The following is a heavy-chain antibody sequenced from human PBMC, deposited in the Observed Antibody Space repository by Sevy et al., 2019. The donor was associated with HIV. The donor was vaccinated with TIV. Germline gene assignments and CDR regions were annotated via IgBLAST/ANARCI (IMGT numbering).Heavy chain of an antibody. CDR2: IKSKTDGGTT. CDR1: GISFSNAW. CDR3: TGLNFDN. J-gene: IGHJ4*02. D-gene: IGHD5-12*01. V-gene: IGHV3-15*07. Sequence: GGSLRLSCAPSGISFSNAWMNWVRPAPGKGLGWVGRIKSKTDGGTTDYAAPVKGRFTISVDDSKNMVYLQMNSLKTEDTAVYYCTGLNFDNWGQGTLVTVSS.